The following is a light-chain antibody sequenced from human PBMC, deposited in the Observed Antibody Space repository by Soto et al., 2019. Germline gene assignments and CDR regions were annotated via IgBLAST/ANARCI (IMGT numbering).Light chain of an antibody. CDR3: QHGT. V-gene: IGKV3-15*01. CDR2: GAS. Sequence: EIVMTQSPATLSVSPGERATLSCRASQSVSSNLAWYQQKPGQAPRLLIYGASTRATGIPARFSGSGSATDFTLTISSLQSEDFEVYYCQHGTFGQGTKVEIK. CDR1: QSVSSN. J-gene: IGKJ1*01.